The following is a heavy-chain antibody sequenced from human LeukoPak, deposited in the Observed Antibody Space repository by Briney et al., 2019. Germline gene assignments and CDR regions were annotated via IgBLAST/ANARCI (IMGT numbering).Heavy chain of an antibody. J-gene: IGHJ4*02. CDR1: GFTFSSYW. CDR2: INSDGSST. CDR3: ARRWPDYYDSSGYLS. V-gene: IGHV3-74*01. Sequence: PGGSLRLSCAASGFTFSSYWMHWVRQAPGKGLVWVSRINSDGSSTSYADSVKGRFTISRDNSKNTLYLQMNSLRAEDTAGYYCARRWPDYYDSSGYLSWGQGTLVTVSS. D-gene: IGHD3-22*01.